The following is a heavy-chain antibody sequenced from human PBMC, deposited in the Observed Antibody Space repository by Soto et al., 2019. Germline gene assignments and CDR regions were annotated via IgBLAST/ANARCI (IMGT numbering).Heavy chain of an antibody. CDR1: VYTLTELS. Sequence: ASVKVSCKVSVYTLTELSMHWVRQAPGKGLEWMGSIDPNDGGTSYAQKFQGRVTMTRDTSTNTVYMELSSLRSEDTAVYYCARNLTLDIVVVPAAGWGQGTLVTVSS. J-gene: IGHJ4*02. CDR2: IDPNDGGT. D-gene: IGHD2-2*01. CDR3: ARNLTLDIVVVPAAG. V-gene: IGHV1-24*01.